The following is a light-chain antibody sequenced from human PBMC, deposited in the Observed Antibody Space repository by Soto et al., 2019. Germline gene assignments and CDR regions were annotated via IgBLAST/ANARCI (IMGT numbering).Light chain of an antibody. CDR3: PQNYSTPIT. V-gene: IGKV1-39*01. Sequence: DIQMTQSPSSLSASVGDRVTITCRASQSISTYLNWYQQKLGKAPKLLIFDASSLQSGVPSRFSGSGSGTDFTLTISSLQPEDFATYYCPQNYSTPITFCRGTKVEIK. J-gene: IGKJ4*01. CDR2: DAS. CDR1: QSISTY.